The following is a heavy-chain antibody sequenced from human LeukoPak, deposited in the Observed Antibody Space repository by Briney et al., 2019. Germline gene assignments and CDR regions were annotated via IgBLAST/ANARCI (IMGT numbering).Heavy chain of an antibody. V-gene: IGHV3-33*01. CDR1: GFTFSSYG. CDR3: ARSGMTTVTTGPYY. D-gene: IGHD4-17*01. CDR2: IWYDGSNK. Sequence: GGSLRLSCAASGFTFSSYGMHWVRQAPGKGLEWVAVIWYDGSNKYYADSVKGRFTISRDNSKNTLYLQMNSLRAEDTAVYYCARSGMTTVTTGPYYWGQGTLVTVPP. J-gene: IGHJ4*02.